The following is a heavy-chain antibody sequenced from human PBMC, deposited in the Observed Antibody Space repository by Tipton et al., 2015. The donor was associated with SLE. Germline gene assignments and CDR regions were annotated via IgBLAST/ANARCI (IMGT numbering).Heavy chain of an antibody. D-gene: IGHD3-22*01. CDR2: IYTSGST. J-gene: IGHJ4*02. Sequence: TLSLTCTVSGGSISSGGYYWSWIRQPAGKGLEWIGYIYTSGSTNYNPSLKSRVSISLDTSKNQFFLTLSSVTAADTAVYYCAREDSSGANHFDYWGQGTLDTVSS. CDR3: AREDSSGANHFDY. CDR1: GGSISSGGYY. V-gene: IGHV4-61*09.